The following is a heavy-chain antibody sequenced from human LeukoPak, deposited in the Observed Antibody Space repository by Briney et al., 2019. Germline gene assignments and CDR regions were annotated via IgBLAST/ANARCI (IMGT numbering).Heavy chain of an antibody. V-gene: IGHV4-59*08. CDR2: IYYSEST. J-gene: IGHJ3*02. CDR1: GLSISSYY. CDR3: ARRIGYCGGDCYSDAFDM. D-gene: IGHD2-21*02. Sequence: SETLSLTCTVSGLSISSYYWSWIRQPPGKGLEWSGYIYYSESTNYNPSLKSRVPISVDTSKIQFSLRLSSVTAADTAVHHCARRIGYCGGDCYSDAFDMWGQGTMVTVS.